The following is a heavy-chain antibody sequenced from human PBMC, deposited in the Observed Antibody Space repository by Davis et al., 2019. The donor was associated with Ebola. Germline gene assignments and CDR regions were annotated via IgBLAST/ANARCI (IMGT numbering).Heavy chain of an antibody. V-gene: IGHV4-59*08. J-gene: IGHJ5*02. CDR2: LHYSGST. Sequence: MPSETLSLTCTVSGGSITTYYWGWIRQSPGNGLEWIGYLHYSGSTNYNPSLKSRVTTSVDTSKNQFSLKLTSVTAADTAVYYCARLSYYYDDSAYSRPYNWFDPWGQGTLVTVSS. D-gene: IGHD3-22*01. CDR3: ARLSYYYDDSAYSRPYNWFDP. CDR1: GGSITTYY.